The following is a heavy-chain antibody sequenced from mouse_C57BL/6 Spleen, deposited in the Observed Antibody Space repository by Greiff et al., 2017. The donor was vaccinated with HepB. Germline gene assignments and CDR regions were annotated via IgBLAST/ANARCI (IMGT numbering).Heavy chain of an antibody. CDR3: ASITTVVGRGAMDY. V-gene: IGHV5-12*01. D-gene: IGHD1-1*01. Sequence: EVQLVESGGGLVQPGGSLKLSCAASGFTFSDYYMYWVRQTPEKRLEWVAYISNGGGSTYYPDTVKGRFTISRDNAKNTLYLQMSRLKSEDTAMYYWASITTVVGRGAMDYWGQRTSVTVSS. CDR2: ISNGGGST. J-gene: IGHJ4*01. CDR1: GFTFSDYY.